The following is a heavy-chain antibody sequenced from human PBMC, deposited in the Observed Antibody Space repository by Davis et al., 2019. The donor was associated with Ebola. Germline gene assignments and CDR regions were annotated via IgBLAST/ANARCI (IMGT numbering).Heavy chain of an antibody. J-gene: IGHJ3*02. Sequence: ASVKVSCKASGYTFTSYDINWVRQATGQGLEWMGWMNPNSGNTGYAQKFRGRVTMTRNTSISTAYMELSSLRSEDTAVYYCARLSPYYDFWSPQTTAGAFDIWGQGTMVTVSS. CDR1: GYTFTSYD. CDR3: ARLSPYYDFWSPQTTAGAFDI. CDR2: MNPNSGNT. D-gene: IGHD3-3*01. V-gene: IGHV1-8*01.